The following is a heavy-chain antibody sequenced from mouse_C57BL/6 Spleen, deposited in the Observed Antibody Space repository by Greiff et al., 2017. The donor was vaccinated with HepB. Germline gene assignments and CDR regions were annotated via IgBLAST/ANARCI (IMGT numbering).Heavy chain of an antibody. CDR3: TSYWSY. CDR2: IDPETGGT. V-gene: IGHV1-15*01. D-gene: IGHD2-1*01. Sequence: QVQLKQSGAELVRPGASVTLSCKASGYTFTDYEMHWVKQTPVHGLEWIGAIDPETGGTAYNQKFKGKAILTADKSSSTAYMELRSLTSEDSAVYYCTSYWSYWGQGTLVTVSA. J-gene: IGHJ3*01. CDR1: GYTFTDYE.